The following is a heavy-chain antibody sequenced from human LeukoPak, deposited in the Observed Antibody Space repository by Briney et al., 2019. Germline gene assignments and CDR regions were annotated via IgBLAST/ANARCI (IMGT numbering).Heavy chain of an antibody. CDR2: ISSSSSYI. J-gene: IGHJ3*02. Sequence: GGSLRLSCAASGFTFSDYYMSWIHQAPGKGLEWVLYISSSSSYIYYADSVKGRFTISRDNAKNSLYLQMNSLRAEDTAVYYCARDREEYCSGGSCQAFDIWGQGTMVTVSS. D-gene: IGHD2-15*01. CDR3: ARDREEYCSGGSCQAFDI. CDR1: GFTFSDYY. V-gene: IGHV3-11*06.